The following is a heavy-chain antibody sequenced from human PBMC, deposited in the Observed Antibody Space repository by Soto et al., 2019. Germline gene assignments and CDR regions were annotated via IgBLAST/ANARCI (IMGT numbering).Heavy chain of an antibody. D-gene: IGHD2-15*01. J-gene: IGHJ6*02. Sequence: TGGSLRLSCAASGFTFSSYGMHWVRQAPGKGLEWVAVISYDGSNKYYADSVKGRFTISRDNSKNTLYLQMNSLRAEDTAVYYCAKVVARLYYYYGMDVWGHGTTVTVSS. V-gene: IGHV3-30*18. CDR2: ISYDGSNK. CDR1: GFTFSSYG. CDR3: AKVVARLYYYYGMDV.